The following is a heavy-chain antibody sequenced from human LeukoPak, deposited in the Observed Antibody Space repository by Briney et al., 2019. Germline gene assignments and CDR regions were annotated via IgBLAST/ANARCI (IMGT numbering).Heavy chain of an antibody. Sequence: ASVKVSCKASGYTFTTYGINWLRQAPGQGLEWMGIINPSGGSTSYAQKFQGRVTMTRDMSTSTVYMELSSLRSEDTAVYYCARQGDYGDSNWFDPWGQGTLVTVSS. V-gene: IGHV1-46*01. D-gene: IGHD4-17*01. J-gene: IGHJ5*02. CDR1: GYTFTTYG. CDR2: INPSGGST. CDR3: ARQGDYGDSNWFDP.